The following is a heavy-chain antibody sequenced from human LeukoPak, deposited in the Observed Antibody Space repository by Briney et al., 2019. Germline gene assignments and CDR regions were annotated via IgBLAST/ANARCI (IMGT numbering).Heavy chain of an antibody. CDR2: ISNNGSNT. CDR1: GFTFSSYG. V-gene: IGHV3-23*01. Sequence: PGGSLRLSCAASGFTFSSYGMNWVRQAPGKGLEWVSGISNNGSNTYYADSVKGRFTISRDNSKNTLYLQMNSLRAEDTALYYCTRIYGSGTFLPDYWGQGTLVTVSS. J-gene: IGHJ4*02. CDR3: TRIYGSGTFLPDY. D-gene: IGHD3-10*01.